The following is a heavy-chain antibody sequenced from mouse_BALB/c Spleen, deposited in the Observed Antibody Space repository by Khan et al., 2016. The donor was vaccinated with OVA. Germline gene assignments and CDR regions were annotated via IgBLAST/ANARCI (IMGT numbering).Heavy chain of an antibody. D-gene: IGHD2-4*01. CDR1: GFSLPIYS. CDR3: ARRGYDYGRGALFAY. CDR2: IWSAGST. V-gene: IGHV2-2*02. J-gene: IGHJ3*01. Sequence: VQLQESGPGLVQPSQSLSITCTVSGFSLPIYSVHWVRQSPGKGLEWLGVIWSAGSTDYNEAFISRLTISKDNSRSQVFFKMNNLQPNDTAIYYCARRGYDYGRGALFAYWGQGTLVTVSA.